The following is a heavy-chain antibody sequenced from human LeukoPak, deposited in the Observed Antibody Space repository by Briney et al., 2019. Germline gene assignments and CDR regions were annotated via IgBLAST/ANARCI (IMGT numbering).Heavy chain of an antibody. D-gene: IGHD5-18*01. Sequence: SEPVTLTCSVSGRSFRRCRYYWSWIRQPAGERLEWIRNSCRSGSTNYNPSLKSRVTISVDTSKNQFSLKLTSVTAADTAVYYCARTTEGGYTYGYFYYYYMDVWGKGTTVTISS. J-gene: IGHJ6*03. CDR3: ARTTEGGYTYGYFYYYYMDV. V-gene: IGHV4-61*10. CDR1: GRSFRRCRYY. CDR2: SCRSGST.